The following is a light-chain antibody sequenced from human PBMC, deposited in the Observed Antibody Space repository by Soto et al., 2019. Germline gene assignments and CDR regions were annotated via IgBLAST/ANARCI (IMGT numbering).Light chain of an antibody. CDR2: GIS. J-gene: IGKJ2*01. CDR3: QQYVTLPHT. CDR1: QSVTNDF. V-gene: IGKV3-20*01. Sequence: ENVLTQSPGTLSLSPGERATLSCRASQSVTNDFFAWYQQRPGQAPMLLIYGISNRATGIPDRFSGSGSGTDFTLTISRLEPEDFVVYYCQQYVTLPHTFGQGTKLEVK.